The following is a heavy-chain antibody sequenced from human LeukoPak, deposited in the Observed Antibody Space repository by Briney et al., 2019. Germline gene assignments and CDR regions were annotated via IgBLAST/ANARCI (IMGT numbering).Heavy chain of an antibody. J-gene: IGHJ4*02. CDR1: GFTFSSYG. CDR3: ARDAVYSSSWQYY. V-gene: IGHV3-33*01. CDR2: IWYDGSNK. Sequence: GRSLRLSCAASGFTFSSYGMHWVRQAPGKGLEWVAVIWYDGSNKYYADSVKGRFTISRDNSKNTLYLQMNSLRAEDTAVHYCARDAVYSSSWQYYWGQGTLVTVSS. D-gene: IGHD6-13*01.